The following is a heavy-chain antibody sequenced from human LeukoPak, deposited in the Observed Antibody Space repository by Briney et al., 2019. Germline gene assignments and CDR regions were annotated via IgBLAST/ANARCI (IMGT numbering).Heavy chain of an antibody. V-gene: IGHV3-23*01. Sequence: SGRSLRLSCAASGFTFSSYAMSWVRQAPGKGLEWVSGISGSGGSRFYADSVKGRFAMSRDNSKNTLYLQMNSLRAEDTAVYYCAKEGGSSSWYDLYDYWGQGTLVTVSS. CDR3: AKEGGSSSWYDLYDY. D-gene: IGHD6-13*01. CDR2: ISGSGGSR. CDR1: GFTFSSYA. J-gene: IGHJ4*02.